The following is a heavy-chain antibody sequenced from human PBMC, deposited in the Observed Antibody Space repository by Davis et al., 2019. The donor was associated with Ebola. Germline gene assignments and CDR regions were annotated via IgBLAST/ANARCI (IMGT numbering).Heavy chain of an antibody. D-gene: IGHD3-22*01. J-gene: IGHJ4*02. V-gene: IGHV4-34*01. Sequence: SETLSLTCAVYGGSFSGYYWTWFRQPPGKGLEWIGEINYSGSTNYNPSLKSRVTISVDTSKNQFSLKLSSVTAADTAVYYCARGRWAYDSSGYYLWGQGTLVTVSS. CDR3: ARGRWAYDSSGYYL. CDR2: INYSGST. CDR1: GGSFSGYY.